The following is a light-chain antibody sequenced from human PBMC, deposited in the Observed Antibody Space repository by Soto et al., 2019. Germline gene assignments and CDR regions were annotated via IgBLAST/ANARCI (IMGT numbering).Light chain of an antibody. CDR1: QDIRGA. CDR3: QHFNNYPIP. Sequence: AIDLTQSPSSLYASVGDRVTITCRASQDIRGALAWYQQKPGKAPKMLIYDVSTLERGVPSRFSASSSGTDFTLAISSLQPEDFATYYCQHFNNYPIPFGQGTRLAIK. CDR2: DVS. V-gene: IGKV1D-13*01. J-gene: IGKJ5*01.